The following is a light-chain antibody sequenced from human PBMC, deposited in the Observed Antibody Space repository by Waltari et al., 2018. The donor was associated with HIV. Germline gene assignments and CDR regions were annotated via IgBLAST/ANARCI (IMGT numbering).Light chain of an antibody. CDR3: QQYNNWPLA. Sequence: EAVMTQSPATLSVSPGERATLSCRASRTISNNFAWYQQKPGRAPRLLIYGASTRATGIPARFSGSGSGTEFTLTISSLQSEDVAVYYCQQYNNWPLAFGPGTKVEIK. V-gene: IGKV3-15*01. J-gene: IGKJ1*01. CDR1: RTISNN. CDR2: GAS.